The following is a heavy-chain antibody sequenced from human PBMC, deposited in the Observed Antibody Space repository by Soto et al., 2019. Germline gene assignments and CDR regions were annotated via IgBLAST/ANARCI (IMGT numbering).Heavy chain of an antibody. J-gene: IGHJ4*02. Sequence: EVQLVESGGDLVQPGGSLRLSCAASGFTFSNYDMHWVRQATGKGLEWVPTISTAGNTYSPGSVKGRFTISRENAKNSLYLQMNSLRVDDTAVYYCARGRDSGLYYFDYWGRGTLVTVSS. V-gene: IGHV3-13*01. D-gene: IGHD2-21*01. CDR2: ISTAGNT. CDR1: GFTFSNYD. CDR3: ARGRDSGLYYFDY.